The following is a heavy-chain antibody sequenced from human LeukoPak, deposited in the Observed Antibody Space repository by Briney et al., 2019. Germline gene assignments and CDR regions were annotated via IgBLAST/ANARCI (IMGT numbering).Heavy chain of an antibody. Sequence: SETLSLTCTVSGYSISSGDYWGWIRQPPGKGLEWIGSIYHSGSTYYNPSLKSRVTISVDTSKNQFSLKLSSVTAADTAVYYCARGADSTAMVKFGYYYYYMDVWGKGTTVTVSS. D-gene: IGHD5-18*01. CDR2: IYHSGST. V-gene: IGHV4-38-2*02. CDR3: ARGADSTAMVKFGYYYYYMDV. CDR1: GYSISSGDY. J-gene: IGHJ6*03.